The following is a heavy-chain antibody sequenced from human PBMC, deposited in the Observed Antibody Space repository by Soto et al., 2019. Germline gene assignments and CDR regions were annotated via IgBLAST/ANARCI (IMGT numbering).Heavy chain of an antibody. Sequence: QITLKESGPTLVKPTQTLTLTCLFSGFSLRTSGVGVGWIRQPPGKALEWLGFIYWNDDKRYSPSLKSRRTITKDTSKNQVVLTMTNMDPVDTATYYCAKSGSSGWYGWFDPWGQGTLVTVSS. CDR2: IYWNDDK. D-gene: IGHD6-19*01. V-gene: IGHV2-5*01. CDR3: AKSGSSGWYGWFDP. J-gene: IGHJ5*02. CDR1: GFSLRTSGVG.